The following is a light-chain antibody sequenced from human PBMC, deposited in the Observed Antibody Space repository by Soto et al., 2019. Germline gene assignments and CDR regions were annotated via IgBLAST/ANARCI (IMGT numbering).Light chain of an antibody. Sequence: EIVMTQSPATLSVSPGERATLSCRASQSVRSNLAWYQQKPGQAPRLLIYGASTRATGIPARFSGSGSGTEFTLTITSLQSEDFAVYYCQQYYKWPQWTIGQGTKVDIK. CDR1: QSVRSN. J-gene: IGKJ1*01. V-gene: IGKV3D-15*01. CDR2: GAS. CDR3: QQYYKWPQWT.